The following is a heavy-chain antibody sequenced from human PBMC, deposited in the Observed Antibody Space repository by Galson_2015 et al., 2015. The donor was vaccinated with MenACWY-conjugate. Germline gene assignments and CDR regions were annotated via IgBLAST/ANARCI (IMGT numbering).Heavy chain of an antibody. Sequence: SLRLSCAASGFTFGDYSMNWVRQAPGKGLEWVSYISISSSTIYYADSVKGRFTISRDNAKNSLYLQMSSLRAEDTAVYYCARRSIAVAGNDYWGQGTLVTVSS. J-gene: IGHJ4*02. V-gene: IGHV3-48*04. CDR2: ISISSSTI. D-gene: IGHD6-19*01. CDR3: ARRSIAVAGNDY. CDR1: GFTFGDYS.